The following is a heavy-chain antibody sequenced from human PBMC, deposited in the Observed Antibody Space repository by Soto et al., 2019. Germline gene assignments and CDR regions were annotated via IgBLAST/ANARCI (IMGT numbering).Heavy chain of an antibody. CDR2: INHSGST. V-gene: IGHV4-34*01. Sequence: PSETLSLTCAVYGGSFSGYYWSWIRQPPGKGLEWIGEINHSGSTNYNPSLKSRVTISVDTSKNQFSLKLSSVTAADTGVYYCARNGGSTWFYFDSWGQGTVVTVSS. D-gene: IGHD6-13*01. CDR1: GGSFSGYY. J-gene: IGHJ4*02. CDR3: ARNGGSTWFYFDS.